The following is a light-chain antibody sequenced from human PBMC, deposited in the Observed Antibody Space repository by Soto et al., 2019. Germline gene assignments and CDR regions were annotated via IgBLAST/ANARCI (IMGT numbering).Light chain of an antibody. CDR2: DAS. V-gene: IGKV1-5*01. J-gene: IGKJ2*01. CDR3: QQYNSYSYT. Sequence: DIQMTQSPSTLSASVGDRVTITCRASQSISRCLAWYQQKPGKAPKLLIYDASNLEIGVPSRFSGIGSGTEFTLTISSLQPDDFATYYCQQYNSYSYTFGQGTKLEIK. CDR1: QSISRC.